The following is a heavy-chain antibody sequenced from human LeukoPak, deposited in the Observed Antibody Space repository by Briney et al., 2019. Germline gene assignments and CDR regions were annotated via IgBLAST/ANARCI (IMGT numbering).Heavy chain of an antibody. D-gene: IGHD3-3*01. CDR3: AKEYGPPRYYDFWSGYKNWFDP. CDR2: ISYDGSNK. J-gene: IGHJ5*02. CDR1: GFTFSSYG. Sequence: GGSLRLSCAASGFTFSSYGMHWVRQAPGKGLEWVAVISYDGSNKYYADSVKGRFTISRDNSKNTLYLQMNSLRAEDTAVYYCAKEYGPPRYYDFWSGYKNWFDPWGQGTLVTVSS. V-gene: IGHV3-30*18.